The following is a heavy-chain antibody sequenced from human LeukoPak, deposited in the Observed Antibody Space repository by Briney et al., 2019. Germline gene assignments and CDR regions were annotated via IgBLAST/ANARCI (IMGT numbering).Heavy chain of an antibody. J-gene: IGHJ4*02. V-gene: IGHV4-34*01. CDR1: GGSFSGYY. CDR3: AESNCDMGLD. CDR2: INHSGST. Sequence: PSETLSLTCAVYGGSFSGYYWSWIRQPPGKGLEWIGEINHSGSTNYNPSLKSRVTISVDTSKNQFSLKLSSVTAADTAVYYCAESNCDMGLDWGQGTLVTVSS. D-gene: IGHD3-22*01.